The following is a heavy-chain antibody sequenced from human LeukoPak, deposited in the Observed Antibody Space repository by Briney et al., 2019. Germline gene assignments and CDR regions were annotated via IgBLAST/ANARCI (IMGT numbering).Heavy chain of an antibody. CDR1: GFTFSSYA. V-gene: IGHV3-64*01. CDR3: AREDSWSYHIDY. CDR2: ISSNGGST. J-gene: IGHJ4*02. Sequence: PGGSLRLSCAASGFTFSSYAMHWVRQAPGKGVEYVSAISSNGGSTYYANSVKGRFTISRDNSKNTLYLQMGSLRAEDMAVYYCAREDSWSYHIDYWGQGTLVTVSS. D-gene: IGHD1-26*01.